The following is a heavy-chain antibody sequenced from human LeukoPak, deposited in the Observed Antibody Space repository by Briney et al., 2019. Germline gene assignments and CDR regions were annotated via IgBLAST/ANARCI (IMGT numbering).Heavy chain of an antibody. CDR3: AREGYYDSSGLEAFDI. Sequence: SQTLSLTCTVSGGSISSGDYYWSWIRQPPGKGLEWIGYIYYSGSTYYNPSLKSRVTISVDTSKNQFSLKMSSVTAADTAVYYCAREGYYDSSGLEAFDIWGQGTMVTVSS. D-gene: IGHD3-22*01. CDR2: IYYSGST. V-gene: IGHV4-30-4*08. CDR1: GGSISSGDYY. J-gene: IGHJ3*02.